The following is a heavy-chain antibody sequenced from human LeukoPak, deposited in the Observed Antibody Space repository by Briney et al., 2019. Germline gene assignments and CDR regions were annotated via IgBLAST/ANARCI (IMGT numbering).Heavy chain of an antibody. CDR1: GFTFSSFD. CDR3: VLDLFSSFAFDI. CDR2: INSDGSST. D-gene: IGHD3/OR15-3a*01. Sequence: PGGSLRLSCSASGFTFSSFDMHWVRQAPGKGLLWVSRINSDGSSTYYADSVKGRFTTSRDNAKNALHLQMNSLTAEDTAVYYCVLDLFSSFAFDIWGQGTMVTVSS. J-gene: IGHJ3*02. V-gene: IGHV3-74*01.